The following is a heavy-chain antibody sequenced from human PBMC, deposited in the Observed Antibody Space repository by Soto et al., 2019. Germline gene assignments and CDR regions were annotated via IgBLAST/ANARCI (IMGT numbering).Heavy chain of an antibody. J-gene: IGHJ5*02. D-gene: IGHD3-3*01. CDR2: IYWVDDK. CDR3: AHSADSLRSANWFDP. V-gene: IGHV2-5*02. Sequence: QITLKESGPTLVKPTQTLTLTCTFSGFSLSTSGVGVGWIRQPPGKALEWLALIYWVDDKRYSPSLKSRLTITKDTPNNQAVLTNTNMDPVDTAPYYCAHSADSLRSANWFDPWGQGTLVTVSS. CDR1: GFSLSTSGVG.